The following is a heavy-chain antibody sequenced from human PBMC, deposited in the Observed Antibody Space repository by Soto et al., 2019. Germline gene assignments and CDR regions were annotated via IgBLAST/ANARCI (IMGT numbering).Heavy chain of an antibody. J-gene: IGHJ4*02. V-gene: IGHV3-30*18. CDR1: GLTFSSSG. CDR3: AKSPPAVAGYFDY. CDR2: TSFDGSSG. Sequence: QVQLVESGGGVVQPGWSLGLSCAASGLTFSSSGMHWVRQAPGKGLEWVAVTSFDGSSGYYADSVRGRFTISRDNSNNTLYLQMNSLRAEDTAVYYCAKSPPAVAGYFDYWGQGTLVTVSS. D-gene: IGHD6-19*01.